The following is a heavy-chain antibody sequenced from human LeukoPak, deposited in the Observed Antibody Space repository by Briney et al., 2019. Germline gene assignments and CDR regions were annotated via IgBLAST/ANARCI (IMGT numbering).Heavy chain of an antibody. CDR2: ISGSGGST. Sequence: GGSLRLSCAASGFTFSSYAMSWVRQAPGKGLEWVSAISGSGGSTYYADSVKGRFTISRDNSKNTLYLQMNSLRAEDTAVYYCARDKRYYGSGISLMDVWGQGTTVTVSS. CDR1: GFTFSSYA. J-gene: IGHJ6*02. CDR3: ARDKRYYGSGISLMDV. V-gene: IGHV3-23*01. D-gene: IGHD3-10*01.